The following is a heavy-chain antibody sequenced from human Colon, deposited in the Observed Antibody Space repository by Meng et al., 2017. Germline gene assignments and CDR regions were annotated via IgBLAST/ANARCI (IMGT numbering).Heavy chain of an antibody. CDR2: MNPDSGKT. V-gene: IGHV1-8*02. Sequence: QVQLVQSGAEVKKPWASVRGSCETSGYTFSNYEVNWVRQASGHGLEWMGWMNPDSGKTGYAHKFQGRVTLTRDTSTGTAYMELTSLTPDDTAVYYCARGGAPPYYFDYWGQGTLVTVSS. CDR3: ARGGAPPYYFDY. D-gene: IGHD1-26*01. J-gene: IGHJ4*02. CDR1: GYTFSNYE.